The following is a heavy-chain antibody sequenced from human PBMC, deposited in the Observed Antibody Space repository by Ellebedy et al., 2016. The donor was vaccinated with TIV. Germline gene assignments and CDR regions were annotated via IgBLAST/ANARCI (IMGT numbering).Heavy chain of an antibody. Sequence: AASVKVSCKASGYTFTTYAIHCVRQAPGQRPEWMGWINAGIGNTKYSEKFQGRVTITTDTSAITAYMELSSLRSEDTAVYYCARRFDIVPGSYPRGYYGVDIWGQGTTVTVSS. V-gene: IGHV1-3*01. D-gene: IGHD3-9*01. CDR1: GYTFTTYA. CDR3: ARRFDIVPGSYPRGYYGVDI. CDR2: INAGIGNT. J-gene: IGHJ6*02.